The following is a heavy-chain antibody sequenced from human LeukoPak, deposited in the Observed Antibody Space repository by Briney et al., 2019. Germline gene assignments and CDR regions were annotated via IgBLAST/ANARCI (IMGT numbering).Heavy chain of an antibody. D-gene: IGHD3-10*01. CDR1: GFTFSAYW. CDR2: IKQDGSEK. Sequence: GGSLRLSCTASGFTFSAYWMSWVRQAPGKGLEWVANIKQDGSEKYYVDSVRGRFTVSKDNARNSLFLQMNSLRTEDTAVYYCARGRISMVRGLIRVTHFDSWGQGTLATVSS. J-gene: IGHJ4*02. CDR3: ARGRISMVRGLIRVTHFDS. V-gene: IGHV3-7*01.